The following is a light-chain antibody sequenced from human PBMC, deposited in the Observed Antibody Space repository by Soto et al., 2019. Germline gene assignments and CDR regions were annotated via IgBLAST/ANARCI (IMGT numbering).Light chain of an antibody. CDR1: QDITNY. V-gene: IGKV1-33*01. CDR3: QHYDHLPIT. CDR2: DAS. Sequence: DIQMTQSPSSLAASVGDRGTSTCQASQDITNYLNWYQQKPGKAPRLLLYDASSLETGVPSRFSGSGSGTDFTFTISSLQPEDIATYYCQHYDHLPITFGQGTRLEIK. J-gene: IGKJ5*01.